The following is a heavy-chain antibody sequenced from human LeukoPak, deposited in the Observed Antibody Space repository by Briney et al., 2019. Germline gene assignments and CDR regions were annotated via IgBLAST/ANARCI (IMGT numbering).Heavy chain of an antibody. J-gene: IGHJ6*02. Sequence: GASVKVSCKASGYTFTSYYMHWVRQAPGQGLEWMGIINPSGGSTSYAQKFQGRVTMTRDTSTSTVYMELSSLRSEDTAVYYCARDHAGSGRGYGMDVWGQGTTVTVSS. D-gene: IGHD3-10*01. CDR3: ARDHAGSGRGYGMDV. CDR2: INPSGGST. CDR1: GYTFTSYY. V-gene: IGHV1-46*01.